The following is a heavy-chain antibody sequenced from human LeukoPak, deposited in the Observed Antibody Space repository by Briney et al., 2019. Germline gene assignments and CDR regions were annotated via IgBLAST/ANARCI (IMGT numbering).Heavy chain of an antibody. CDR1: GFTFSSYA. Sequence: GGSLRLSCAAPGFTFSSYAMSWVRQAPGKGLEWVSXXXXXGGXXXXAXXXKGRFTISRDNSKNTLYLQMNSLRAEDTAVYYCARRRDYFDYWGQGTLVTVSS. CDR3: ARRRDYFDY. J-gene: IGHJ4*02. V-gene: IGHV3-23*01. CDR2: XXXXGGXX.